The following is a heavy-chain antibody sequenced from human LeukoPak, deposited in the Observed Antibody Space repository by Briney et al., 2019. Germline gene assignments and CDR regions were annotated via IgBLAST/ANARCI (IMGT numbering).Heavy chain of an antibody. CDR2: INDDGSDK. V-gene: IGHV3-7*01. J-gene: IGHJ4*02. CDR3: ANLGHSD. CDR1: GFTFNKYG. Sequence: GGSLRLSCAASGFTFNKYGMHWVRQAPGRGLEWVATINDDGSDKYYVGSVKGRFTISRDSAKNSLHLQMNSLRVDDTAVYYCANLGHSDSGQGTLVTVSS. D-gene: IGHD5-18*01.